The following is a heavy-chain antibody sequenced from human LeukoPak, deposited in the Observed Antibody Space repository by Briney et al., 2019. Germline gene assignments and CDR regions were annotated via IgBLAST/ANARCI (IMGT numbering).Heavy chain of an antibody. CDR3: ATDGGAGAFDI. CDR1: GFTVSNSY. J-gene: IGHJ3*02. Sequence: GGSLRLSCAAPGFTVSNSYMSCVRHAPGKGGEWVSVIYSGGTTYYADSVKGRFTISRDKSKNTLYLQMNSLRAEDTAVYYCATDGGAGAFDIWGQGTMVTVSS. V-gene: IGHV3-53*01. CDR2: IYSGGTT. D-gene: IGHD4-23*01.